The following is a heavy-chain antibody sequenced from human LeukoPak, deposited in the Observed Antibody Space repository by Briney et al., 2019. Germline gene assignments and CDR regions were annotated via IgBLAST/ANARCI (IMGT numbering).Heavy chain of an antibody. CDR2: IHYSEDN. CDR1: GGSIRSYY. CDR3: ASRYCSSNSCHLIGVY. Sequence: SETLSLTCTVSGGSIRSYYCGWIRQPPAPRQDWNGSIHYSEDNNYNPSYIPSRQSRVTVSADTSKIQFSLRLTSVTAADTAVYYCASRYCSSNSCHLIGVYWGQGTLVSVSS. J-gene: IGHJ4*02. V-gene: IGHV4-59*05. D-gene: IGHD2-2*01.